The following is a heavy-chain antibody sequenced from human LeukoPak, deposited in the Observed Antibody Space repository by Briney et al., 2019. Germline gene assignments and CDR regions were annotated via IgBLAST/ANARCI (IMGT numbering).Heavy chain of an antibody. J-gene: IGHJ5*02. CDR1: GGSISSGDYY. V-gene: IGHV4-30-4*01. CDR2: IYYSGST. Sequence: PSQTLSLTCTVSGGSISSGDYYWSWIRQPPGKGLEWIGYIYYSGSTYYNPSLKSRVTIPVDTSKNQFSLKLSSVTAADTAVYYCARESSVNGGPYNWFDPWGQGTLVTVSS. CDR3: ARESSVNGGPYNWFDP. D-gene: IGHD1-1*01.